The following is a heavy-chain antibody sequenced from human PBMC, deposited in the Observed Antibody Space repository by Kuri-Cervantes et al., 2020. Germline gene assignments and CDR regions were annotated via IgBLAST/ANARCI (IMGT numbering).Heavy chain of an antibody. J-gene: IGHJ4*02. Sequence: ASVKVSCKASGYTFTSYAMHWVRQAPGQRLEWMGWINAGNDNTKYSQKFQGRVTITRDTSASTAYMELSSLRSEDTAVYYCARSTGYYFDYWGQGTLVTVSS. CDR1: GYTFTSYA. V-gene: IGHV1-3*01. CDR3: ARSTGYYFDY. CDR2: INAGNDNT.